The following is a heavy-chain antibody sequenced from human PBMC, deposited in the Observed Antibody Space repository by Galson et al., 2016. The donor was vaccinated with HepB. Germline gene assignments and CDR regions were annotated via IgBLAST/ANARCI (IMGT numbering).Heavy chain of an antibody. J-gene: IGHJ4*02. CDR3: ARGGSYLGPFDY. CDR1: GFTFSSYA. CDR2: ISGSAGRT. Sequence: SLRLSCASSGFTFSSYAMTWVRQAPGKGLEWVSAISGSAGRTFYADSVKGRFTISRDNSKNTLYLQMDGLRAEDSALYYCARGGSYLGPFDYWGQGTLVTVSS. D-gene: IGHD1-26*01. V-gene: IGHV3-23*01.